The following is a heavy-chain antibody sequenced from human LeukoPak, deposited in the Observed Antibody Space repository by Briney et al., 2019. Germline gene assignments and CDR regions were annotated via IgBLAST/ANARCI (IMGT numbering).Heavy chain of an antibody. V-gene: IGHV1-8*01. Sequence: ASVKVSCKASGYTFTSYDINWVRQATGQGLEWMGWMNPNSGNTGYAQKFQGRVTMTRSTSISTAYMELSSLRSEDTAVYYCARTGAAAGTSSWFDPWGQGTLVTVSS. D-gene: IGHD6-13*01. CDR3: ARTGAAAGTSSWFDP. J-gene: IGHJ5*02. CDR2: MNPNSGNT. CDR1: GYTFTSYD.